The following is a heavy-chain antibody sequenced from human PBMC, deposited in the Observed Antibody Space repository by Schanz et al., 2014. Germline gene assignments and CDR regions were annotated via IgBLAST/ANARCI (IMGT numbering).Heavy chain of an antibody. CDR1: GFTFSTYS. J-gene: IGHJ4*02. CDR3: AKSYDTSGYSGFDY. Sequence: EMQVVESGGGSVQPGGSLRLSCAASGFTFSTYSMTWVRQAPGKGLEWVSTISGSGGYTYYADSVKGRFTISRDNSKNTLYLQMNSLRTEDTAVYFCAKSYDTSGYSGFDYWGQGTLVTVSS. CDR2: ISGSGGYT. D-gene: IGHD3-22*01. V-gene: IGHV3-23*04.